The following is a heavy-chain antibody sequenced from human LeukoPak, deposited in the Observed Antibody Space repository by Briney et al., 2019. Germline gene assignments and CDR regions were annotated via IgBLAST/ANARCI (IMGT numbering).Heavy chain of an antibody. CDR1: SYTFSSYG. CDR3: ARAGTQEEYYDSSGYYYYFYYMDV. CDR2: ISGYNGNT. D-gene: IGHD3-22*01. Sequence: ASVKVSCKASSYTFSSYGMSWVRQAPGQGLEWMGWISGYNGNTNYARKFQGRVTMTTDTSTSTAYMELRGLRSDDTAVYYCARAGTQEEYYDSSGYYYYFYYMDVWGKGTTVTISS. J-gene: IGHJ6*03. V-gene: IGHV1-18*01.